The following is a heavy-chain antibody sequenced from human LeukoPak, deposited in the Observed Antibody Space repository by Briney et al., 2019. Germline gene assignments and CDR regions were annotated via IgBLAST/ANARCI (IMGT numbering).Heavy chain of an antibody. Sequence: SETLSLTCTVSGGSMSGFFWTWIRQPPGRELEWIGSIYYSGSSTKYNPSLKSRVTIAVDTSKSQFSLNLNSATASDPAVYYCARTSRHFYGSGRNLTPWRAGMDVWGKGTTVTVSS. J-gene: IGHJ6*04. CDR2: IYYSGSST. D-gene: IGHD3-10*01. CDR1: GGSMSGFF. V-gene: IGHV4-59*01. CDR3: ARTSRHFYGSGRNLTPWRAGMDV.